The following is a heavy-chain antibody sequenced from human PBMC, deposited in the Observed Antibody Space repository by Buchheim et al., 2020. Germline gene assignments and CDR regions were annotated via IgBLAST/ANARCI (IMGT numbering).Heavy chain of an antibody. J-gene: IGHJ4*02. Sequence: EVQLVESGGGLVQPGGSLRLSCGASGFTFTTYWMSWVRQAPGKGLEWLANIKQDGSEEYYVDSVKGRFTISRDHAKNSLYLQMNSLRAGDTAVYYCARRRGDHTHYYFDYWGQGTL. CDR3: ARRRGDHTHYYFDY. V-gene: IGHV3-7*01. CDR1: GFTFTTYW. D-gene: IGHD5-24*01. CDR2: IKQDGSEE.